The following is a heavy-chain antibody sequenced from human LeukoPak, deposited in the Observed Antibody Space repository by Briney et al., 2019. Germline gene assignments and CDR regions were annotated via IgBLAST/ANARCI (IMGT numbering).Heavy chain of an antibody. J-gene: IGHJ5*02. CDR2: INPSGGST. Sequence: ASVKVSCKASGYTSTSYYMHWVRQAPGQGLEWMGIINPSGGSTSYAQKFQGRVTMTRDMSTSTVYMELSSLRSEDTAVYYCARVGIAVAGTGWFDPWGQGTLVTVSS. CDR1: GYTSTSYY. CDR3: ARVGIAVAGTGWFDP. D-gene: IGHD6-19*01. V-gene: IGHV1-46*01.